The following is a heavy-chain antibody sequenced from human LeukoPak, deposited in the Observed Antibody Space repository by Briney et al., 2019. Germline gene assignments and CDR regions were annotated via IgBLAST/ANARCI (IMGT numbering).Heavy chain of an antibody. V-gene: IGHV1-2*02. CDR2: INPNSGGT. CDR1: GYTFTGYY. D-gene: IGHD6-6*01. CDR3: ARDIAARQIFDY. Sequence: GASVKVSCKAFGYTFTGYYMHWVRQAPGQGLEWMGWINPNSGGTNYAQKFQGRVTMTRDTSISTAYMELSRLRSDDTAVYYCARDIAARQIFDYWGQGTLVTVSS. J-gene: IGHJ4*02.